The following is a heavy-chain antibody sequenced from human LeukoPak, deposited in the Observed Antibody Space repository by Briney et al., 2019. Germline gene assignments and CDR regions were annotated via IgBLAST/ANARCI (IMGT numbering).Heavy chain of an antibody. J-gene: IGHJ4*02. V-gene: IGHV1-18*01. D-gene: IGHD6-13*01. Sequence: GESLKISCKGSGYTFTSYGISWVRQAPGQGLEWMGWISAYNGNTNYAQKLQGRVAMTTDTSTSTAYMELRSLRSDDTAVYYCARSHSSSWDYFDYWGQGTLVTVSS. CDR3: ARSHSSSWDYFDY. CDR1: GYTFTSYG. CDR2: ISAYNGNT.